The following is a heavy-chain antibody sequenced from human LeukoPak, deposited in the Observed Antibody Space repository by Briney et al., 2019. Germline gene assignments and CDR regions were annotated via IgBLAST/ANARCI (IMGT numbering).Heavy chain of an antibody. CDR1: GFTFDDYA. J-gene: IGHJ3*02. CDR2: ISWNSGSI. Sequence: GRSLRLSCAASGFTFDDYAMHWVRQAPGKGLEWVSGISWNSGSIGYADSVKGRFTISRDNAKNSLYLQMNSLRAEDTALYYCAKDIYGSGSYGAFDIWGQGTMVTVSS. CDR3: AKDIYGSGSYGAFDI. V-gene: IGHV3-9*01. D-gene: IGHD3-10*01.